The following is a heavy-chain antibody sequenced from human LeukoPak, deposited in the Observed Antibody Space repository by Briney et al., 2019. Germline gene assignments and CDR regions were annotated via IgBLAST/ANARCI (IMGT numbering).Heavy chain of an antibody. CDR2: ISWNSGSI. Sequence: GGSPRLSCAASGFTFDDYAMHWVRQAPGKGLEWVSGISWNSGSIGYADSVKGRFTISRDNAKSSLYLQMNSLRAEDTALYYCANGHGYWGQGTLVTVSS. CDR1: GFTFDDYA. V-gene: IGHV3-9*01. J-gene: IGHJ4*02. CDR3: ANGHGY. D-gene: IGHD4-17*01.